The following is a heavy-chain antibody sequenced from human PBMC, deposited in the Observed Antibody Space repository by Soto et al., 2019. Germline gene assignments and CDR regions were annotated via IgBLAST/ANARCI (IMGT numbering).Heavy chain of an antibody. CDR1: GYTFTSYY. Sequence: ASVKVSCKASGYTFTSYYMHWVRQAPGQGLEWMGIINPSGGSTSYAQKFQGRVTMTTDTSTSTAYMELRSLRSDDTAVYYCAKDRVPNDSSGYYSILTDSWGQGTVVTVPS. CDR2: INPSGGST. CDR3: AKDRVPNDSSGYYSILTDS. J-gene: IGHJ4*02. D-gene: IGHD3-22*01. V-gene: IGHV1-46*01.